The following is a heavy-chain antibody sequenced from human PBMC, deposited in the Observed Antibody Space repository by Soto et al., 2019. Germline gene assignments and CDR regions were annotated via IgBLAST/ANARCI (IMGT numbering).Heavy chain of an antibody. J-gene: IGHJ6*02. CDR3: ARETRAAAGTYNYYYGMDV. Sequence: RGSLRLSCAASGFTFSSYSMNWVRQAPGKGLEWVSSISSSSSYIYYADSVKGRFTISRDNAKNSLYLQMNSLRAEDTAVYYCARETRAAAGTYNYYYGMDVWGQGTTVTVSS. V-gene: IGHV3-21*01. D-gene: IGHD6-13*01. CDR1: GFTFSSYS. CDR2: ISSSSSYI.